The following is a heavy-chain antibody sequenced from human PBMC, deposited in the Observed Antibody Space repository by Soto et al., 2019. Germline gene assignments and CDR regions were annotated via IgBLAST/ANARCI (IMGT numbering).Heavy chain of an antibody. CDR3: ARAGRNSSSWYILDY. J-gene: IGHJ4*02. CDR2: TYYRSKWYN. CDR1: GDSVSSNSAA. Sequence: PSQTLALACGISGDSVSSNSAACNFIRQSPSRGLEWLGRTYYRSKWYNDYAVSVKSRITINPDTSKNQFSLQLNSVTPEDTAVYYCARAGRNSSSWYILDYWGQGTQVTVSS. D-gene: IGHD6-13*01. V-gene: IGHV6-1*01.